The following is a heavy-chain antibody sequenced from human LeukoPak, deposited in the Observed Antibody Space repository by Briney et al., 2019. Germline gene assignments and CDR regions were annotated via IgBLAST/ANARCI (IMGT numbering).Heavy chain of an antibody. CDR2: ITASGGST. V-gene: IGHV3-23*01. CDR3: AKGLGFWSGYYTPFDY. D-gene: IGHD3-3*01. Sequence: PGGSLRLSFAASGFPFSSYAMSWVRQTPGKGLEWVSVITASGGSTYHADSVKGRFTTSRDNSINTLKLQMNNLRAEDTAIYYCAKGLGFWSGYYTPFDYWGQGSSVTVSS. J-gene: IGHJ4*02. CDR1: GFPFSSYA.